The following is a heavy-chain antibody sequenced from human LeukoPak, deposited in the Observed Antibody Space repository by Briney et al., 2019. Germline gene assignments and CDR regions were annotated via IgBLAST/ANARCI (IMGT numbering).Heavy chain of an antibody. Sequence: SETLSLTCTVSGGSISSYYWSWIQQPAGKGLEWIGRIYTSGGTNYNPSLKSRVTMSVDTSKNQFSLKLSSVTAADTAVYYCARGPMFFGVAYCDYWGQGTLVTVSS. CDR2: IYTSGGT. D-gene: IGHD3-3*01. V-gene: IGHV4-4*07. J-gene: IGHJ4*02. CDR3: ARGPMFFGVAYCDY. CDR1: GGSISSYY.